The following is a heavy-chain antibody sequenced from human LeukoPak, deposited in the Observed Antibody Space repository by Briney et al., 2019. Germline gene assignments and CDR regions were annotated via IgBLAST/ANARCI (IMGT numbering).Heavy chain of an antibody. J-gene: IGHJ4*02. D-gene: IGHD7-27*01. CDR2: ISWNSGSI. CDR3: ARATSNWAFDY. CDR1: GFTFDDYA. Sequence: PGRSLRLSCAASGFTFDDYAMHWVRQAPGKGLEWVSGISWNSGSIGYADSVKGRFTISRDNAKNSLYLQMNSLRAEDTAVYYCARATSNWAFDYWGQGTLVTVSS. V-gene: IGHV3-9*01.